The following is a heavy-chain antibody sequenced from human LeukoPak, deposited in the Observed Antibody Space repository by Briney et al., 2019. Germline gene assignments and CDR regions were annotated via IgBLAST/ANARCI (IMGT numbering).Heavy chain of an antibody. CDR3: AKHGLRSGTYVIDY. D-gene: IGHD3-16*01. Sequence: GGSLRLSCAASGFIFSDFGIHWVRQAPGKGLEWVTLIRNDGSDKYYTDSVRGRLTISRDNSKTTVYLQMNSLRVEDTAIYYCAKHGLRSGTYVIDYWGQGTLVTVSS. V-gene: IGHV3-30*02. CDR2: IRNDGSDK. J-gene: IGHJ4*02. CDR1: GFIFSDFG.